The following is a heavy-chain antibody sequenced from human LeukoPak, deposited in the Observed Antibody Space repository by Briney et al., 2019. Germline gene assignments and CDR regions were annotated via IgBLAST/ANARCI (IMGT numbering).Heavy chain of an antibody. CDR2: ISGSGGST. J-gene: IGHJ6*03. CDR1: GFTFSSYA. D-gene: IGHD2-15*01. CDR3: ARFPGSAEYRHYYYMDV. Sequence: GGSLRLSCAASGFTFSSYAMSWVRQAPGKGLEWVSAISGSGGSTYYADSVKGRFTISRDNSKNTLYLQMNSLRAEDTAVYYCARFPGSAEYRHYYYMDVWGKGTTVTVSS. V-gene: IGHV3-23*01.